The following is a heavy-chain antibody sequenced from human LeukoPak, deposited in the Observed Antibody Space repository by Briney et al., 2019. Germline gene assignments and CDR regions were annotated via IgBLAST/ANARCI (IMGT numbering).Heavy chain of an antibody. Sequence: GESLKISCQGSGYSFTSYWIGWVRQMPGKGLEWMGIIYPGDSDTRYSPSFQGQVTNSADKSISTAYLQWSSLKASDTAMYYCARGADIVVVPAAIGLFDPWGQGTLVTVSS. V-gene: IGHV5-51*01. CDR3: ARGADIVVVPAAIGLFDP. D-gene: IGHD2-2*01. CDR2: IYPGDSDT. CDR1: GYSFTSYW. J-gene: IGHJ5*02.